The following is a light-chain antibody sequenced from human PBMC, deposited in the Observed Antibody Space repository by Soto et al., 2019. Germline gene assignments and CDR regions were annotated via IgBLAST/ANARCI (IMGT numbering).Light chain of an antibody. CDR1: QSIDNW. CDR2: KAS. CDR3: QQYNSYSPWT. V-gene: IGKV1-5*03. Sequence: DIQMTQSPSTLSASVGDRVTVTCRASQSIDNWLAWYQQKPGKAPKLLIYKASTLESGVPSRFSGSGSGTDFTLTISRLQPDDFATYYCQQYNSYSPWTFGQGTKVDIK. J-gene: IGKJ1*01.